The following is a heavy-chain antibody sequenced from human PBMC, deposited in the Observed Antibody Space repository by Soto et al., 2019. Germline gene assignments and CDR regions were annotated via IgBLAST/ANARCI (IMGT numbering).Heavy chain of an antibody. D-gene: IGHD2-21*01. Sequence: ASVKVSCKASGDTFTSSQIHWVRQAPGQGLEWMGWINPNSRATNYAQKFQGRVTMTSDTSITTAYMELNRLTSDDTTVCFCARGLTIVSLGNWGQGTLVTVSS. CDR1: GDTFTSSQ. V-gene: IGHV1-2*02. J-gene: IGHJ4*02. CDR3: ARGLTIVSLGN. CDR2: INPNSRAT.